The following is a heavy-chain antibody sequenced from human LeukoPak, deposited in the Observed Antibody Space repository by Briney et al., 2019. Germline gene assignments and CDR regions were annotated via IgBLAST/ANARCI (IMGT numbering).Heavy chain of an antibody. V-gene: IGHV3-74*01. D-gene: IGHD1-26*01. J-gene: IGHJ4*02. CDR2: INGDGSTI. CDR1: GFTFSSYW. Sequence: GGSLRLSCAASGFTFSSYWMHWVRQAPGKGLEWVSDINGDGSTINYAGSVEGRFTISRDNAKNTLYLQMNSLRAEDTAVYYCVRVVHSWDLGYWGQGTLVTVSS. CDR3: VRVVHSWDLGY.